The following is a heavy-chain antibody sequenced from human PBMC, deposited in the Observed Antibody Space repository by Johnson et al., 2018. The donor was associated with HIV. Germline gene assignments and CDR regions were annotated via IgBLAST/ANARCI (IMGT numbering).Heavy chain of an antibody. J-gene: IGHJ3*02. Sequence: LVESGGGVVQPGRSLRLSCAASGFTFSSYGMHWVRQAPGKGLEWVAVTSYDGSNKYYVDSVKGRFTISRDNSKNTLYLQMNSLRAEDTAVYYCARSGLFVLVVYAPDVFDIWGQGTMVTVSS. CDR3: ARSGLFVLVVYAPDVFDI. CDR1: GFTFSSYG. CDR2: TSYDGSNK. V-gene: IGHV3-30*03. D-gene: IGHD2-8*02.